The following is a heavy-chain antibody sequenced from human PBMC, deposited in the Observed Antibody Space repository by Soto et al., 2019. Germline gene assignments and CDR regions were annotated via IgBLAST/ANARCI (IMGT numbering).Heavy chain of an antibody. Sequence: QVQLVESGGGVVLPGRSLRLSCATSGFTFTSSSMHWVRQAPGKGLEWVAVISHDGNNKYYADSVKGRFTISRDNSKNMLDLQMNSLRAEDTAVYYCARGERLPRGGWFDLWGQGTLVTVSS. CDR2: ISHDGNNK. J-gene: IGHJ5*02. D-gene: IGHD1-26*01. CDR3: ARGERLPRGGWFDL. V-gene: IGHV3-30-3*01. CDR1: GFTFTSSS.